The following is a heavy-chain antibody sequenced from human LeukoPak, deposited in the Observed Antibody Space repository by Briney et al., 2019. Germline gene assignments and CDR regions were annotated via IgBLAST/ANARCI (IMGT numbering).Heavy chain of an antibody. CDR3: ARERESAVYLETCDY. D-gene: IGHD1-20*01. CDR2: IIPIFGTA. Sequence: GASVKVSCKASGGTFSSYAISWVRQAPGQGLEWMGGIIPIFGTASYAQKFQGRVTMTTDTSTSTAYMEVRSLRSDDTAVYYCARERESAVYLETCDYWGQGTLVTVSS. V-gene: IGHV1-69*05. CDR1: GGTFSSYA. J-gene: IGHJ4*02.